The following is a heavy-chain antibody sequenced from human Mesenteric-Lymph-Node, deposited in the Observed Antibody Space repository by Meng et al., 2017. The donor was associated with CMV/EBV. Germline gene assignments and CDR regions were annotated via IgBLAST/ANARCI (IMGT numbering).Heavy chain of an antibody. Sequence: GESLKISCVASGFIFTDYEMSWVRQAPGKGLEWISLIDRSATIIHYTDSVRGRFIISRDNAKNSLYLQMSSLRAEDTAIYYCARDYDYWTGSMDHWGQGTLVTVSS. D-gene: IGHD3-3*01. V-gene: IGHV3-48*03. CDR2: IDRSATII. CDR3: ARDYDYWTGSMDH. CDR1: GFIFTDYE. J-gene: IGHJ4*02.